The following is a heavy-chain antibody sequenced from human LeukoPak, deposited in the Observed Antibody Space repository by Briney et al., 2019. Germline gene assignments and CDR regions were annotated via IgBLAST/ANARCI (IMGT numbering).Heavy chain of an antibody. CDR1: GGSISSSSYY. CDR2: ICYSGST. V-gene: IGHV4-39*01. CDR3: ARQSGSLAWFDP. J-gene: IGHJ5*02. Sequence: SETLSLTCTVSGGSISSSSYYWGWIRQPPGKGLEWIGSICYSGSTYYNPSLKSRVTISVDTSKNQFSLKLSSVTAADTAVYYCARQSGSLAWFDPWGQGTLVTVSS. D-gene: IGHD1-26*01.